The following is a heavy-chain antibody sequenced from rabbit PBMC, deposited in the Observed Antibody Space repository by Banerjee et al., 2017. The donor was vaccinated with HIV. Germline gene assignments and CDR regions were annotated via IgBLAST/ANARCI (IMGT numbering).Heavy chain of an antibody. J-gene: IGHJ4*01. CDR1: GFSFSTHYY. Sequence: QEQLVESGGGLVQPEGSLTLTCTASGFSFSTHYYISWVRQAPGKGLEWIGCIDAGSSGSTYYASWAKGRFTISKTSSTTVTLQMTSLTAADTATYFCARELGYAGDSGYMGFTLWGPGTLVTVS. V-gene: IGHV1S45*01. CDR3: ARELGYAGDSGYMGFTL. CDR2: IDAGSSGST. D-gene: IGHD8-1*01.